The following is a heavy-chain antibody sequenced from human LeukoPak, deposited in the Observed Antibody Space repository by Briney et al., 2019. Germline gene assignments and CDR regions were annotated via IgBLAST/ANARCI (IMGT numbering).Heavy chain of an antibody. V-gene: IGHV3-21*04. CDR2: ISSSSSYI. J-gene: IGHJ4*02. CDR3: ASLRGVNR. Sequence: GGSLRLSCAASGFTFSNYDMHWVRQAPGKGLEWGSAISSSSSYIYYADSIKGRFTISRDNAENSLYLQMNSLSAEDTAVYYCASLRGVNRWGQGTLVTVSS. D-gene: IGHD3-10*01. CDR1: GFTFSNYD.